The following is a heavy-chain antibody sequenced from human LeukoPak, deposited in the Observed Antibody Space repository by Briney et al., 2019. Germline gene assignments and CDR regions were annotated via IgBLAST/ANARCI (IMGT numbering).Heavy chain of an antibody. CDR1: GDTFNTYT. CDR2: ISAYNGNT. D-gene: IGHD4-11*01. V-gene: IGHV1-18*01. J-gene: IGHJ4*02. CDR3: ARDREDYSNYNFDY. Sequence: ASVKVSCKASGDTFNTYTISWVRQAPGQGLEWMGWISAYNGNTNYAQKLQGRVTMTTDTSTSTAYMELRSLRSDDTAVYYCARDREDYSNYNFDYWGQGTLVTVSS.